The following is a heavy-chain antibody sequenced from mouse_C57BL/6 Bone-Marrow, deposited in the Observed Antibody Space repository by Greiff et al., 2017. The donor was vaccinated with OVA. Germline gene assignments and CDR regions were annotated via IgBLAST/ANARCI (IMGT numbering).Heavy chain of an antibody. D-gene: IGHD1-1*01. CDR2: IDPSDSET. V-gene: IGHV1-52*01. Sequence: QVQLQQPGAELVRPGSSVKLSCKASGYTFTSYWMHWVKQRPIQGLEWIGNIDPSDSETHYNQKFKDKATLTVDKSSSTAYMQLSSLTSEDSAVYYCAVYYGSSYEDYWGQGTTLTVSS. J-gene: IGHJ2*01. CDR1: GYTFTSYW. CDR3: AVYYGSSYEDY.